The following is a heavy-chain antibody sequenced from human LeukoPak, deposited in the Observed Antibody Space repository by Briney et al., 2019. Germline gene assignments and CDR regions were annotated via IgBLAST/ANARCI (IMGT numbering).Heavy chain of an antibody. J-gene: IGHJ3*02. Sequence: MPSETPSLTCTVSGGSISSGDYYWSWIRQPPGKGLEWIGYIYYSGSTYYNPSLKSRVTISVDTSKNQFSLKLSSVTAADTAVYYCARDIPNTSSGAFDIWGQGTMVTVSS. V-gene: IGHV4-30-4*01. D-gene: IGHD2-2*02. CDR2: IYYSGST. CDR3: ARDIPNTSSGAFDI. CDR1: GGSISSGDYY.